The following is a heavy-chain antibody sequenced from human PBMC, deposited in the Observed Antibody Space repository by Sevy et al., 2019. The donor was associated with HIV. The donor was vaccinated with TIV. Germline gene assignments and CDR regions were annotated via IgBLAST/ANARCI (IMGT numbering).Heavy chain of an antibody. Sequence: GGSLRLSCAVSGVTFSDYAMSWVRQAPGKGLEWVSFISGFGDKTYYADSMRGRFTISRDNSKNTLHLQMNSLRAEDTAVYYCAKAGGINWFYYYYGMDVWGQGTTVTVSS. CDR1: GVTFSDYA. D-gene: IGHD1-1*01. J-gene: IGHJ6*02. CDR3: AKAGGINWFYYYYGMDV. CDR2: ISGFGDKT. V-gene: IGHV3-23*01.